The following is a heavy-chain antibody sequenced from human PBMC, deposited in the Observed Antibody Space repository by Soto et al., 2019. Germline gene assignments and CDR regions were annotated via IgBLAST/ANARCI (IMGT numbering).Heavy chain of an antibody. Sequence: EMQLLESGGGLVKPGGSLRLSCAASGFTFSIYAMNWVRQAPGQGLDWVSTISGSGGSTYYADSVKGRFTISRDNSKNTLYLQMNSLRADDTAVYDCEKESSIGRNRYNWFDPWGQGTLVTVSS. CDR3: EKESSIGRNRYNWFDP. CDR2: ISGSGGST. CDR1: GFTFSIYA. V-gene: IGHV3-23*01. D-gene: IGHD3-3*02. J-gene: IGHJ5*02.